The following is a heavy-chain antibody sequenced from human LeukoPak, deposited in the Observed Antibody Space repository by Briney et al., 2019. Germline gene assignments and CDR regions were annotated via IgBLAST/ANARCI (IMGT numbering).Heavy chain of an antibody. D-gene: IGHD3-10*01. J-gene: IGHJ4*01. CDR3: AHKPYGSWSRFLKGFDY. V-gene: IGHV2-5*02. CDR1: GFSLSTSGVG. CDR2: IYWDDDK. Sequence: SGPTLVKPTQTLTRTCTFSGFSLSTSGVGVGLIRQPPGKALEWLALIYWDDDKRYSPSLKSRLTITKDTSKNQVVLTMTNMDPVDSLTYYCAHKPYGSWSRFLKGFDYWRQGTVDTVSS.